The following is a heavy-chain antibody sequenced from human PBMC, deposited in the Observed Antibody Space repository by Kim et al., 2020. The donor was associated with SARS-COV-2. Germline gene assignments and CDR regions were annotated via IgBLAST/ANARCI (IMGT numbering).Heavy chain of an antibody. CDR2: ISGSGGST. CDR1: GFTFSSYA. J-gene: IGHJ4*02. Sequence: GGSLRLSCAASGFTFSSYAMSWVRQAPGKGLEWVSAISGSGGSTYYADSVKGRFTISRDNSKNTLYLQMNSLRAEDTAVYYCAKDRGVRGVTSGPFDYWGQGTLVTVSS. D-gene: IGHD3-10*01. V-gene: IGHV3-23*01. CDR3: AKDRGVRGVTSGPFDY.